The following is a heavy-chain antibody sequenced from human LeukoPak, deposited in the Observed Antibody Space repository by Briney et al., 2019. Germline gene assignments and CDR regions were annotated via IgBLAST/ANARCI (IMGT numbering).Heavy chain of an antibody. D-gene: IGHD3-9*01. Sequence: GSLRLSCAASGFAFSSYAMSWVRQAPGKGLEWVSAISGSGGSTYYADSVKGRFTISRDNSKNTLYLQMNSLRAEDTAVYYCAKGLRYFDWLTIDPWGQGTLVTVSS. CDR1: GFAFSSYA. CDR2: ISGSGGST. J-gene: IGHJ5*02. CDR3: AKGLRYFDWLTIDP. V-gene: IGHV3-23*01.